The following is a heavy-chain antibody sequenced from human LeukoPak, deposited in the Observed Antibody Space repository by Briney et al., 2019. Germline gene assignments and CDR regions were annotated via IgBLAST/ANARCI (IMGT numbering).Heavy chain of an antibody. CDR3: AKGPLIEVAGTTWDY. D-gene: IGHD6-19*01. CDR1: GFTFDDYA. J-gene: IGHJ4*02. Sequence: PGGSLRLSCAASGFTFDDYAMHWVRQAPGKGLEWVSGISGGGGNTYYADSVKGRFTISRDNSKNNIYLQMNSLRAEDTALYYCAKGPLIEVAGTTWDYWGQGTLVTVSS. CDR2: ISGGGGNT. V-gene: IGHV3-23*01.